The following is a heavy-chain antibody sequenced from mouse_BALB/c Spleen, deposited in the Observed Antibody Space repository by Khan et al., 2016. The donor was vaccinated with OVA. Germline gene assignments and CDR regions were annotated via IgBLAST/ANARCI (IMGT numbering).Heavy chain of an antibody. CDR2: IWGDGST. Sequence: VELVESGPGLVAPSPSLSITCTVSGFSLISYGVNWVRQPPGKGLEWLGVIWGDGSTNYHSALKSRLSISKVNSKSQVFLKLHSLQTDDTATYYFAKWINSYYAMDYWGQGTSVTAAS. J-gene: IGHJ4*01. D-gene: IGHD1-3*01. V-gene: IGHV2-3*01. CDR3: AKWINSYYAMDY. CDR1: GFSLISYG.